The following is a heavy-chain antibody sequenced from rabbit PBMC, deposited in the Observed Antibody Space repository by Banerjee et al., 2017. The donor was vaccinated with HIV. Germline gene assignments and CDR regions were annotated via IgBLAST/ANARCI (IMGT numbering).Heavy chain of an antibody. D-gene: IGHD4-2*01. J-gene: IGHJ4*01. CDR3: ARGYGGYAGYDYTNL. Sequence: QEQLVESGGGLVTLGGSLKLSCKASGIDFSNYGISWVRQAPGKGLEWIACIYASSGGSTYYASWAKGRFTISKTSSTTVTLQMTSLTAADTATYFCARGYGGYAGYDYTNLWGPGTLVTVS. CDR2: IYASSGGST. V-gene: IGHV1S45*01. CDR1: GIDFSNYG.